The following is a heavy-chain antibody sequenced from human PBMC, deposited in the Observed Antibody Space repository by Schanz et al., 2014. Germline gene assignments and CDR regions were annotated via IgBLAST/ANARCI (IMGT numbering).Heavy chain of an antibody. CDR3: ARPPPLVRGIAGWFGP. V-gene: IGHV3-23*04. D-gene: IGHD3-10*01. CDR2: IGGDASRT. Sequence: EVHLVESGGGLVQPGGSLRLSCAASGFNFITFAMSWVRQAPGKGPEWVSAIGGDASRTYYADSVKGRFTISRDNSKGPLYLKMTSLRADDTALFYCARPPPLVRGIAGWFGPWGQGSLVTVSS. J-gene: IGHJ5*02. CDR1: GFNFITFA.